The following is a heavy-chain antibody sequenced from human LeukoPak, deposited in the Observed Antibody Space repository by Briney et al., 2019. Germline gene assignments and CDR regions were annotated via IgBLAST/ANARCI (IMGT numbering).Heavy chain of an antibody. D-gene: IGHD3-3*01. V-gene: IGHV1-46*01. CDR2: INPSGGST. Sequence: ASVKVSCKASGNTFTSYYMHWVRQAPGQGLEWMGIINPSGGSTSYAQKFQGRVTMTRDMSTSTVYMELSSLRSEDTAVYYCARDSYYDFWSGSQGYFDYWGQGTLVTVSS. J-gene: IGHJ4*02. CDR3: ARDSYYDFWSGSQGYFDY. CDR1: GNTFTSYY.